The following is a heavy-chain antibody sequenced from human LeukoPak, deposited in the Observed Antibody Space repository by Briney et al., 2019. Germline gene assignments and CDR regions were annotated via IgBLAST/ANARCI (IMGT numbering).Heavy chain of an antibody. CDR2: ISSSSSYI. CDR1: GFTFSSYS. V-gene: IGHV3-21*01. D-gene: IGHD1-26*01. Sequence: GGSLRLSCAASGFTFSSYSMNWVRQAPGKGLEWVSSISSSSSYIYYADSVKRRFTISRDNAKNSLYLQMNSLRAEDTAVYYCARMGSVAFDYWGQGTLVTVSS. J-gene: IGHJ4*02. CDR3: ARMGSVAFDY.